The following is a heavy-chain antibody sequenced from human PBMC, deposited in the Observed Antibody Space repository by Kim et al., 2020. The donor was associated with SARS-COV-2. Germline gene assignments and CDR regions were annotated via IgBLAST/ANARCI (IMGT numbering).Heavy chain of an antibody. V-gene: IGHV3-7*01. CDR3: ARESMGLRYYYFDC. J-gene: IGHJ4*01. D-gene: IGHD3-9*01. Sequence: GGSLRLSCAASGFTFSSYWMTWVRQAPGKGLEWVANIKQDGSEKYFVDSVKGRIAISRDNAKNSLYLQMNSLRAEDTAVYYCARESMGLRYYYFDCWGQGTLVTVSS. CDR1: GFTFSSYW. CDR2: IKQDGSEK.